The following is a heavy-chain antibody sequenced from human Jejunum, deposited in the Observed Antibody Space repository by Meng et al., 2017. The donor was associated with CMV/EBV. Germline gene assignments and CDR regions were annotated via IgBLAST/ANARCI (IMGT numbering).Heavy chain of an antibody. CDR2: MNPNSGNT. J-gene: IGHJ5*02. CDR3: ARGRRIAARSYWFDP. Sequence: YTVTSYDINWVRQATGQGLEGMGWMNPNSGNTGYAQKFQGRVTMTRNTSISTAYMELSSLRSEDTAVYYCARGRRIAARSYWFDPWGQGTRVTVSS. CDR1: YTVTSYD. V-gene: IGHV1-8*01. D-gene: IGHD6-6*01.